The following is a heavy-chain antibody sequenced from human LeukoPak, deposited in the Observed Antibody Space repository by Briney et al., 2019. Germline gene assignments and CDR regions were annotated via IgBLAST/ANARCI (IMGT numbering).Heavy chain of an antibody. J-gene: IGHJ4*02. CDR1: GFSFSSYW. CDR2: IKQDGSEK. V-gene: IGHV3-7*01. Sequence: GGSLRLSCAASGFSFSSYWMSWVRQAPGKGLEWVANIKQDGSEKDYVDSVKGRFTISRDNSKNTLHLEINSLRAEDTAVYYCAKVQSSESGGHGDTNTRYSAFDLWGQGTLVTASS. CDR3: AKVQSSESGGHGDTNTRYSAFDL. D-gene: IGHD4/OR15-4a*01.